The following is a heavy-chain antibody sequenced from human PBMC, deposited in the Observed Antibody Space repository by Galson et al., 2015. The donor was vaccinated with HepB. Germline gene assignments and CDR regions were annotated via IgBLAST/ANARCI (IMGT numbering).Heavy chain of an antibody. CDR2: IKQDGSEK. V-gene: IGHV3-7*01. D-gene: IGHD3-3*01. J-gene: IGHJ5*02. CDR1: GFTFSSYW. CDR3: ARVLWGLKYYDFWSGSRAGGTTHAPLDP. Sequence: SLRLSCAASGFTFSSYWMSWVRQAPGKGLEWVANIKQDGSEKYYVDSVKGRFTISRDNAKNSLYLQMNSLRAEDTAVYYCARVLWGLKYYDFWSGSRAGGTTHAPLDPWGQGTLVTVSS.